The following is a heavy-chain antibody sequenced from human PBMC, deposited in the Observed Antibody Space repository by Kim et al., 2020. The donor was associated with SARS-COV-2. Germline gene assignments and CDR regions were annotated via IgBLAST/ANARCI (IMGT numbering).Heavy chain of an antibody. CDR3: ARDVGLVGIRFDD. J-gene: IGHJ4*02. V-gene: IGHV1-69*08. D-gene: IGHD1-26*01. CDR2: IIPILDKT. CDR1: GGTLSSST. Sequence: SVKVSCKASGGTLSSSTISWVRQAPGQGLEWVGRIIPILDKTNYAQNFQGRVTITADKSTRTAYMEVSSLRSEDTAVYYCARDVGLVGIRFDDWGQGTLVTVSS.